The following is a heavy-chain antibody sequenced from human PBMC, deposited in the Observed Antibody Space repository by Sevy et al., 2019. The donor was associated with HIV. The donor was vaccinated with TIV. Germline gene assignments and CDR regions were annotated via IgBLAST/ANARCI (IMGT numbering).Heavy chain of an antibody. V-gene: IGHV3-74*01. J-gene: IGHJ4*02. CDR3: SRGLYYYDMRGHQEPGDY. Sequence: GGSLRLSCAASGFTFSNAWMSWVRQAPGKGLEWVSRINSDGSSTSYAESVKGRFTISRDNGKNTLYLQMKSLRVEDTAVYFCSRGLYYYDMRGHQEPGDYWGQGVLVTVSS. D-gene: IGHD3-22*01. CDR1: GFTFSNAW. CDR2: INSDGSST.